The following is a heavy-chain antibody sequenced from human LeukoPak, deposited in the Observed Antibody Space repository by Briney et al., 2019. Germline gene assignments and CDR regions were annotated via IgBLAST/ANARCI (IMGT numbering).Heavy chain of an antibody. Sequence: SETLSLTCTVSGGSISSYYWSWIRQPAGEGLEWIGRVYSSGTTNYNPSLQSRVTMSVDSSKNEFSLKLNSVTAADTAVYCCARGRYCTTTSCTYWYFDLWGRGTLVTVSS. CDR3: ARGRYCTTTSCTYWYFDL. D-gene: IGHD2-2*01. CDR2: VYSSGTT. CDR1: GGSISSYY. J-gene: IGHJ2*01. V-gene: IGHV4-4*07.